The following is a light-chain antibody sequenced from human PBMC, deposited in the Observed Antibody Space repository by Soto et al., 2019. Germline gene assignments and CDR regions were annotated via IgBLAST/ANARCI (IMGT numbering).Light chain of an antibody. J-gene: IGLJ1*01. CDR1: SSDVGGYNY. CDR3: SSYTSSSTIGV. Sequence: QXALTQPASVSGSPGQSITISCTGTSSDVGGYNYVSWYQQHPGKAPKLMIYEVSNRPSGVSNRFSGSKSGNTASLTISGLQAEDEADYYCSSYTSSSTIGVFGTGTKVTVL. CDR2: EVS. V-gene: IGLV2-14*01.